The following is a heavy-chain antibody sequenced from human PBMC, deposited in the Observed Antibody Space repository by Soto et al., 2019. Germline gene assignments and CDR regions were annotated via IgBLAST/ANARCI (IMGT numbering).Heavy chain of an antibody. Sequence: QVQLVESGGGVVQPGRSLRLSCAAPGSIFRGYGMHWVRQAPGKGLEWVAIIRFDGSNINYADAVMGRFTISRENSKNMLYLEMNSLRVEDTAVYYCARDGIGSAAFWGYLDYWGQGTLVTVSS. J-gene: IGHJ4*02. CDR3: ARDGIGSAAFWGYLDY. CDR2: IRFDGSNI. D-gene: IGHD3-16*01. CDR1: GSIFRGYG. V-gene: IGHV3-33*01.